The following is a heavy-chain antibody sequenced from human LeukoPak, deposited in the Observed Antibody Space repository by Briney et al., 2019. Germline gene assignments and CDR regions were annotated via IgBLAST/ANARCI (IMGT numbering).Heavy chain of an antibody. Sequence: PSETLSLTCTVSGGSISSYYWSWIRQPPGKRLEWIGYIYYSGTTNYNPSLKSRVTILVDTSKNQFSLNLSSVTAADTAVYYCARARRITIFGVVIRDAFDIWGQGTMVTVSS. CDR1: GGSISSYY. CDR2: IYYSGTT. D-gene: IGHD3-3*01. V-gene: IGHV4-59*08. J-gene: IGHJ3*02. CDR3: ARARRITIFGVVIRDAFDI.